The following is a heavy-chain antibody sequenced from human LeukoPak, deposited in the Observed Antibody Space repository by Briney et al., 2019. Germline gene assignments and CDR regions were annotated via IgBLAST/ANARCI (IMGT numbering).Heavy chain of an antibody. D-gene: IGHD1-26*01. CDR3: ARDLWELPDFDY. CDR1: GFTFSSYA. V-gene: IGHV3-23*01. Sequence: GGSLRLSCAASGFTFSSYAMSWVRQAPGKGLEWVSAVSGSGGSTYYADSVKGRFTISRDNSKNTLYLQMNSLRAEDTAVYYCARDLWELPDFDYWGQGTLVTVSS. CDR2: VSGSGGST. J-gene: IGHJ4*02.